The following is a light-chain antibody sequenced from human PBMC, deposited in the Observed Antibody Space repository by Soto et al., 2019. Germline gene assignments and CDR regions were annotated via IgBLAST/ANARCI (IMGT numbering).Light chain of an antibody. CDR2: GNS. V-gene: IGLV1-40*01. CDR3: QSYDSSLIYVV. Sequence: QLVLTQPPSVSGAPGQRVTISCTGSSSNIGAGYDVHWYQQLPGTAPKLLIYGNSNRPSGFPDRFSGSKSGTSASLAITGLQAEDEADYYCQSYDSSLIYVVFGGGTKVTVL. J-gene: IGLJ2*01. CDR1: SSNIGAGYD.